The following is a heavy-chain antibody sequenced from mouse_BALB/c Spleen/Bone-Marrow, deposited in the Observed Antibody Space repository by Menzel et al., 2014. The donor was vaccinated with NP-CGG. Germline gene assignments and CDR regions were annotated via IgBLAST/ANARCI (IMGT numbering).Heavy chain of an antibody. J-gene: IGHJ2*01. Sequence: VQLKDSGPEQVKPGASVRMSCKASGYTFTSYVMHWVKQKPGQGLEWIGYINPHNDGAKYNEKFKGKATLTSDKSSSTAYMELSSLTSEDSAVYYCARRGRIAEALGYWGQGTTLTVSS. CDR2: INPHNDGA. CDR1: GYTFTSYV. D-gene: IGHD6-1*01. CDR3: ARRGRIAEALGY. V-gene: IGHV1-14*01.